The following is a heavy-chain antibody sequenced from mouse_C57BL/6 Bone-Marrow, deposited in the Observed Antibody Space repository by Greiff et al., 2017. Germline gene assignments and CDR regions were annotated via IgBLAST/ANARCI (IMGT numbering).Heavy chain of an antibody. CDR3: ARSYGNSALYAMDY. D-gene: IGHD2-1*01. J-gene: IGHJ4*01. CDR1: GYAFSSYW. CDR2: IYPGAGDT. Sequence: QVQLQQSGAELVKPGASVKISCKASGYAFSSYWMNWVKQRPGKGLEWIGQIYPGAGDTNYNGKFKGKATLTADKSSSTAYMQLSSLTSEDSAVYFCARSYGNSALYAMDYWGQGTSVTVSS. V-gene: IGHV1-80*01.